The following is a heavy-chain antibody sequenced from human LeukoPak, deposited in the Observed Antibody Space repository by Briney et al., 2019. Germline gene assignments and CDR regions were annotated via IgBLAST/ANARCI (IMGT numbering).Heavy chain of an antibody. CDR3: AKEGYYDSSGYYKNY. CDR2: ISGSGGST. CDR1: GFTFSSYA. J-gene: IGHJ4*02. Sequence: PGGSLRLSCAAPGFTFSSYAMSWVRQAPGKGLEWVSAISGSGGSTYYADSVKGRFTISRDNSKNTLYLQMNSLRAEDTAVYCCAKEGYYDSSGYYKNYWGQGTLVTVSS. D-gene: IGHD3-22*01. V-gene: IGHV3-23*01.